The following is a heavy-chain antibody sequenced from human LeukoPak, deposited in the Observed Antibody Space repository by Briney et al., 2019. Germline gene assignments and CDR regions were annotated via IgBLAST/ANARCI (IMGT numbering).Heavy chain of an antibody. D-gene: IGHD2/OR15-2a*01. V-gene: IGHV5-51*01. CDR2: IYPGDSDT. CDR3: ARFRSDSTSADWFDP. Sequence: GESLKISCKGSGYSFTSYWIGWMRQMPGKGLEWMGIIYPGDSDTRYSPSFQGQVTISADKSISTAYLQWSSLKASDTAMYYCARFRSDSTSADWFDPWGQGTLVTVSS. CDR1: GYSFTSYW. J-gene: IGHJ5*02.